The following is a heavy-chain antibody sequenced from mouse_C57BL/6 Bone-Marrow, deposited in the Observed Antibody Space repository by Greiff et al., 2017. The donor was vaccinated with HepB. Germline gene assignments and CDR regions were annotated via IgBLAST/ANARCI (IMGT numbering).Heavy chain of an antibody. Sequence: QVQLQQPGAELVKPGASVKLSCKASGYTFTSYWMQWVKQRPGQGLEWIGEIDPSDSYTNYNQKFKGKATLTVDTSSSTAYMQLSSLTSEDSAVYYCARYGSSYDCFAYWGQGTLVTVSA. CDR2: IDPSDSYT. CDR1: GYTFTSYW. J-gene: IGHJ3*01. D-gene: IGHD1-1*01. V-gene: IGHV1-50*01. CDR3: ARYGSSYDCFAY.